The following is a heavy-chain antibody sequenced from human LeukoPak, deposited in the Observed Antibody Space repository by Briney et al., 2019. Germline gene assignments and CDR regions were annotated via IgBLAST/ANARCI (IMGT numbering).Heavy chain of an antibody. V-gene: IGHV3-23*01. CDR2: ISGSDGST. CDR3: GRDLIGTAASWDS. CDR1: GFTFSSYA. J-gene: IGHJ4*02. D-gene: IGHD6-25*01. Sequence: GGSLRLSCAASGFTFSSYAMSWVRQAPGKGLEWVSAISGSDGSTYYADSVKGRSTISRDPSKNTLYLQMNSLRVEDTAVHYCGRDLIGTAASWDSWGQGTLVTVSS.